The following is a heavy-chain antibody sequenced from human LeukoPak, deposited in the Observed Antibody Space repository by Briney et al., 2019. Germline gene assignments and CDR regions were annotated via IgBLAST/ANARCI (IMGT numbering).Heavy chain of an antibody. J-gene: IGHJ6*02. CDR1: GFTFSSYW. CDR3: ATWAFYHNLDV. D-gene: IGHD1-1*01. V-gene: IGHV3-7*03. Sequence: PGGSLRLSCAASGFTFSSYWMSWVRQAPGKGLEWVANIKQDGSEKYYVDSVKGRFTISRDNAKNSLYLQMSSLTSVDTALYYCATWAFYHNLDVWGQGTTVAVSS. CDR2: IKQDGSEK.